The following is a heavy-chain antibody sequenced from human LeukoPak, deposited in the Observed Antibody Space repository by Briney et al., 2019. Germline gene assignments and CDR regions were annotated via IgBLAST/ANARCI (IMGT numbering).Heavy chain of an antibody. CDR2: IIPIFGTA. CDR3: AKSYGDHPRPGY. Sequence: SVTVSCKASGDSFSGYAIRWVRQAPGQGLEWMGRIIPIFGTANYAQKFQGRVTITADKSTSTAYMELSSLRSDDTAVYYCAKSYGDHPRPGYWGQGTLVTVSS. V-gene: IGHV1-69*06. D-gene: IGHD4-17*01. CDR1: GDSFSGYA. J-gene: IGHJ4*02.